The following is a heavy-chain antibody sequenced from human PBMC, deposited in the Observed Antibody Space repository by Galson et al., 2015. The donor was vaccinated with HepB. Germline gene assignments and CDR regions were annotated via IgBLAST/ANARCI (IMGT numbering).Heavy chain of an antibody. V-gene: IGHV4-39*01. D-gene: IGHD3-16*01. CDR2: IYYSGST. CDR1: GGSISSSSYF. Sequence: SETLSLTCTVSGGSISSSSYFWGWIRQPPGKGLEWIGSIYYSGSTYYNPSLKSRVTISVDTSKNQFSLKLSSVTAADTAVYYCARHAAALGFDYWGQGSLVTVSS. J-gene: IGHJ4*02. CDR3: ARHAAALGFDY.